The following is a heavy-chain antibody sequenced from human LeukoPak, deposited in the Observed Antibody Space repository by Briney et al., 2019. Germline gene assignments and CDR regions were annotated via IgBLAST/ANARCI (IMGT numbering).Heavy chain of an antibody. D-gene: IGHD6-13*01. Sequence: SETLSLTCTVSGGSISSYYWSWIRQPAGKGLEWIGRIYTSGSTNYNPSLKSRVTMSVDTSKNQFSLKLSSVTAADTAVYYCVRGPSIAAAGRAFGAFDIWGQGTMVTVSS. CDR3: VRGPSIAAAGRAFGAFDI. CDR2: IYTSGST. CDR1: GGSISSYY. V-gene: IGHV4-4*07. J-gene: IGHJ3*02.